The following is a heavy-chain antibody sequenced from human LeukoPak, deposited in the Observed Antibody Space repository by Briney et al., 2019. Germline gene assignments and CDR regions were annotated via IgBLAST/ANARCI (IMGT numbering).Heavy chain of an antibody. CDR3: AGPRRDDSSGYYHFDY. D-gene: IGHD3-22*01. CDR2: IYYSGSA. V-gene: IGHV4-39*06. CDR1: GGSISSSSYY. Sequence: PSETLSLTCTVSGGSISSSSYYWGWIRQPPGKGLEWIGSIYYSGSAYYNPSLKSRVSISVDTSNNQFPLELSSVTAADTAVYYCAGPRRDDSSGYYHFDYWGRGTLVTVSS. J-gene: IGHJ4*02.